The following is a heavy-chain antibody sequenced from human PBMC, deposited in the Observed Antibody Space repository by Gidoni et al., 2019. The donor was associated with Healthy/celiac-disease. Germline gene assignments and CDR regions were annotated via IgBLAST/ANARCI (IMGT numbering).Heavy chain of an antibody. CDR2: ISGSGGST. V-gene: IGHV3-23*01. CDR1: GFTCSSYD. Sequence: EVQMLESGGVLVQPGGSLRLSCAASGFTCSSYDMSWVRQAPGKGLEWISAISGSGGSTYYADSVKGRFTISRYNSKNTLYLQMNSLRAEDTAVYYCAKVNGRYCSGGSCYSDFQHWGQGTLVTVSS. CDR3: AKVNGRYCSGGSCYSDFQH. J-gene: IGHJ1*01. D-gene: IGHD2-15*01.